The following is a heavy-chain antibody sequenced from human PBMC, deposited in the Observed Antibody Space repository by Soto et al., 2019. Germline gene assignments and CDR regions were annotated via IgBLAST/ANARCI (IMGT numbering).Heavy chain of an antibody. CDR2: ISAYNSNT. D-gene: IGHD6-13*01. Sequence: QVQLVQSGAEVKKPGASVKVSCKASGYTFTSYGISWVRQAPGQGLEWMGWISAYNSNTSYAQKLQGRVTMTTDTSPSTAYIELRSLTSDHTAVYLCARDWAAAGPFDYWGQGTLVTVSS. CDR1: GYTFTSYG. J-gene: IGHJ4*02. CDR3: ARDWAAAGPFDY. V-gene: IGHV1-18*01.